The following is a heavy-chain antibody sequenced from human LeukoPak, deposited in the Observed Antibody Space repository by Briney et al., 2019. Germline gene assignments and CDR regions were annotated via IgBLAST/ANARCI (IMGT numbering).Heavy chain of an antibody. V-gene: IGHV3-23*01. CDR1: GFTFSTHA. CDR2: IIDSGATT. Sequence: GGSLRLSCAASGFTFSTHAMSWVRQAPGKGLEWVSTIIDSGATTYYAESVRGRFTVSRDNSKNTLYLHMNSLRAEDTALYYCVKYTIYYFGMDVWGQGTMVTVSS. D-gene: IGHD5-24*01. J-gene: IGHJ6*02. CDR3: VKYTIYYFGMDV.